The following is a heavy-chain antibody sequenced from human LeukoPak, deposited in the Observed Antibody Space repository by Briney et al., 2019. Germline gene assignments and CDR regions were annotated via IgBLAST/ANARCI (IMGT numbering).Heavy chain of an antibody. J-gene: IGHJ4*02. V-gene: IGHV3-30*02. CDR2: IPYDGSSK. D-gene: IGHD3-22*01. CDR3: AKDTDSSGYYSGYFDY. CDR1: GFTFSSNG. Sequence: GGSLRLSCEASGFTFSSNGMHWVRQAPGKGLEWLAYIPYDGSSKYYADSVKGRFTISRDNSKNSLYLQMNSLRVEDTALYYCAKDTDSSGYYSGYFDYWGQGTLVTVSS.